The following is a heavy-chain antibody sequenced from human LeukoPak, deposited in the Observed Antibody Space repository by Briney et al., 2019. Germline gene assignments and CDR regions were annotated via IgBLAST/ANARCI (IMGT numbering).Heavy chain of an antibody. Sequence: SETLSLTCTVSGGSISSYYWSWIRQPPGKGLEWIGYIYYSGSTNYNPSLKSRVTISVDTSKNQFSLKLSSVTAADTAVYYCARGPFGVFYYYYYMDVWGKGTTVTVSS. J-gene: IGHJ6*03. V-gene: IGHV4-59*01. CDR3: ARGPFGVFYYYYYMDV. CDR1: GGSISSYY. CDR2: IYYSGST. D-gene: IGHD3-3*01.